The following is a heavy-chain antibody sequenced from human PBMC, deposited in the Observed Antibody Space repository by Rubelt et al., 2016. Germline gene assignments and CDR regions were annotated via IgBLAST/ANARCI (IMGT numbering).Heavy chain of an antibody. CDR1: GGSLSSGGYY. Sequence: QVQLQESGPGLVKPSQTLSLTCTVSGGSLSSGGYYWSWIRQHPGKGLEWIGYIYYSGSTYYNPSLKSRVTISVDTSKNQFSLKLSSVTAADTAVYYCARGGYGDYANDYWGQGTLVTVSS. D-gene: IGHD4-17*01. V-gene: IGHV4-31*03. CDR2: IYYSGST. J-gene: IGHJ4*02. CDR3: ARGGYGDYANDY.